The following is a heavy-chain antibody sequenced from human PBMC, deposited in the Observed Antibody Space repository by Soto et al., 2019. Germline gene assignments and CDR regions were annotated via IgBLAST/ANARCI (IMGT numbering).Heavy chain of an antibody. J-gene: IGHJ6*02. CDR2: IYYSGST. V-gene: IGHV4-59*01. CDR1: GGSISSYY. CDR3: ARGQQLVREYYYGMDF. D-gene: IGHD6-13*01. Sequence: PSETLSLTCTVSGGSISSYYWSWIRQPPGKGLEWIGYIYYSGSTNYNPSLKSRVTISVDTSKNQFSLKLSSVTAADTAVYYCARGQQLVREYYYGMDFWGQGTTGIFCS.